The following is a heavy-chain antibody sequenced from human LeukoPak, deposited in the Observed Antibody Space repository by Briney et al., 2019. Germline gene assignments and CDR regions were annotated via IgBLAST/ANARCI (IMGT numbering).Heavy chain of an antibody. J-gene: IGHJ3*02. Sequence: GGSLRLSCAASGFTFDDYGMSWVRQAPGKGLEWVSGMNWNGGSTGYADSVKGRFTISRDNAKNSLYLQMNSLRAEDTALYYCARVSRECSTSCTDAFDIWGQGTMVTVSS. CDR2: MNWNGGST. CDR1: GFTFDDYG. D-gene: IGHD2-2*01. CDR3: ARVSRECSTSCTDAFDI. V-gene: IGHV3-20*04.